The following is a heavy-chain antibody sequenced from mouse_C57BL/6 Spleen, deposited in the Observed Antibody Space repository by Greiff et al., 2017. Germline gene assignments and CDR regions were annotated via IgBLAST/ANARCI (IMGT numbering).Heavy chain of an antibody. CDR3: ASGDYDGGFAY. Sequence: QVQLQQPGAELVRPGTSVKLSCKASGYTFTSYWMHWVKQRPGQGLEWIGVIDPSDSYTNYNQKFKGKATLTVDTSSSTAYMQLSSLTSEDSAVYYSASGDYDGGFAYWGQGTLVTVSA. D-gene: IGHD2-4*01. J-gene: IGHJ3*01. V-gene: IGHV1-59*01. CDR2: IDPSDSYT. CDR1: GYTFTSYW.